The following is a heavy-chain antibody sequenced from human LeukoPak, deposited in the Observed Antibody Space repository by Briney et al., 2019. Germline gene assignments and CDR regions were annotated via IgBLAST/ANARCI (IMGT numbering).Heavy chain of an antibody. CDR2: IYYSGST. J-gene: IGHJ4*02. CDR1: GDSVSSGTYY. CDR3: ARLFSQVTGSYFDY. D-gene: IGHD2-8*02. Sequence: SETLSLTCTVSGDSVSSGTYYWSWIRQPPGKGLEWIGYIYYSGSTNYNPSLKSRVTISVDTSKNQFSLKLTSVTAADTAVFYCARLFSQVTGSYFDYWGQGTLVTVSS. V-gene: IGHV4-61*01.